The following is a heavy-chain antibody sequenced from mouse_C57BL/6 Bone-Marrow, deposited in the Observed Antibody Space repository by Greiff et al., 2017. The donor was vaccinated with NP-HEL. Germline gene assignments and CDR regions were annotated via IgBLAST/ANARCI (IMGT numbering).Heavy chain of an antibody. CDR3: ARDRAVLRYYFDY. J-gene: IGHJ2*01. CDR1: GFTFSSYA. CDR2: ISDGGSYT. D-gene: IGHD1-1*01. V-gene: IGHV5-4*01. Sequence: DVQLQESGGGLVKPGGSLKLSCAASGFTFSSYAMSWVRQTPEKRLEWVATISDGGSYTYYPDNVKGRFTISRDNAKNNLYLQMSHLKSEDTAMYYCARDRAVLRYYFDYWGQGTTLTVSS.